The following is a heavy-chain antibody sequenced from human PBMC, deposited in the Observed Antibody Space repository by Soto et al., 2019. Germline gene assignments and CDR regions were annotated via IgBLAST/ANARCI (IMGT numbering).Heavy chain of an antibody. CDR2: INAGNGNT. CDR3: ARGVPAAYGDWFDP. V-gene: IGHV1-3*01. Sequence: ASVKVSCKAFGYTFTSYAMHLVRQAPGQRLEWMGWINAGNGNTKYSQKFQGRVTITRDTSASAAYMELSSLRSEDTAVYYCARGVPAAYGDWFDPWGQGTLVTVSS. D-gene: IGHD2-2*01. J-gene: IGHJ5*02. CDR1: GYTFTSYA.